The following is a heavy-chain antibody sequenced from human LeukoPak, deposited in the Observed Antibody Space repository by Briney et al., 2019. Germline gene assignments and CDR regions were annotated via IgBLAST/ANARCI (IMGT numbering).Heavy chain of an antibody. Sequence: SETLSLTCTVSGGSISSYNWSWIRQPPGKGLEWIGYIYYSGSTNYNPSLKSRVTISVDTSKNQFSLKLSSVTAADTAVYYCASGWSGGYFDYWGQGTLVTVSS. V-gene: IGHV4-59*01. CDR2: IYYSGST. D-gene: IGHD6-19*01. CDR1: GGSISSYN. J-gene: IGHJ4*02. CDR3: ASGWSGGYFDY.